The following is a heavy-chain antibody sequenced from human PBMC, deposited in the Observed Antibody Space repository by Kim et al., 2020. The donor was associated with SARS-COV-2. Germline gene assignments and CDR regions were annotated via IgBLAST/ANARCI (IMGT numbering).Heavy chain of an antibody. J-gene: IGHJ4*02. CDR1: GFTFGDFW. D-gene: IGHD1-1*01. CDR2: IKPDGSEN. Sequence: GGSLRLSCAASGFTFGDFWMNWVRRAPGKELEFVASIKPDGSENFYADSVKGRFTIARDNGKNSLYLQMNSLRADDTAVYHCARGGSWTFDCWGRGTRGT. CDR3: ARGGSWTFDC. V-gene: IGHV3-7*01.